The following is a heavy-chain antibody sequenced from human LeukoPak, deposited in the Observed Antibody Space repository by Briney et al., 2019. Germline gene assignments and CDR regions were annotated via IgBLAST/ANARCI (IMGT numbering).Heavy chain of an antibody. V-gene: IGHV4-59*01. CDR3: ARVRGSGSTAIDY. CDR2: IYYSGST. Sequence: SETLSLTCTVSGGSISSSYWSWIRQPPGKGLDWIGFIYYSGSTNYNPSLRGRVTISVDTSKNQFSLKLSSVTAADTAIYYCARVRGSGSTAIDYWGQGTLVTVSS. J-gene: IGHJ4*02. CDR1: GGSISSSY. D-gene: IGHD3-10*01.